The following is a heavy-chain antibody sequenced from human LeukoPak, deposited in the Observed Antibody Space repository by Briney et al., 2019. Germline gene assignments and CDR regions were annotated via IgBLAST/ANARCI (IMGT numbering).Heavy chain of an antibody. CDR1: GGSISSSNW. CDR2: IYHSGST. CDR3: ARENDFWSGYSTNYYYYYMDV. Sequence: PSETLSLTCAVSGGSISSSNWWSWVRQPPGKGLEWIGEIYHSGSTNYNPSLKSRVTISVDKSKNQFSLKLSSVTAADTAVYYCARENDFWSGYSTNYYYYYMDVWGKGTTVTVSS. D-gene: IGHD3-3*01. J-gene: IGHJ6*03. V-gene: IGHV4-4*02.